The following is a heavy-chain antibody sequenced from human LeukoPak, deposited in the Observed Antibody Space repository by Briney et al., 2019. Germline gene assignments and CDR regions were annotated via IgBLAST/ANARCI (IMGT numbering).Heavy chain of an antibody. D-gene: IGHD6-13*01. J-gene: IGHJ4*02. CDR2: IYDSGNT. Sequence: SETLSLTCTVSGGSISSSAYSWGWIRQPPGKGLDWIGNIYDSGNTYYNPSLKSRVTISVDTSKNQFSLKLNSVTAADTAVYYCARQYGSGYSSTWYFDYWGLGTLVTVSS. CDR1: GGSISSSAYS. CDR3: ARQYGSGYSSTWYFDY. V-gene: IGHV4-39*01.